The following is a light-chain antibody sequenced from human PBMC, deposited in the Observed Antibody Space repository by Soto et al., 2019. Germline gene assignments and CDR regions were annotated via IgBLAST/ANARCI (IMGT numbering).Light chain of an antibody. J-gene: IGLJ1*01. CDR3: CSYASSSTYV. CDR2: EGS. V-gene: IGLV2-23*01. CDR1: SSDVGNYNL. Sequence: QSVLTQPASVSGSTGQSITISCTGTSSDVGNYNLVSWYQHDPGKAPKLLIYEGSKRPSGVSDRFSGSKSGNTASLTISGLQAEDEADYYCCSYASSSTYVFGTGTKVTVL.